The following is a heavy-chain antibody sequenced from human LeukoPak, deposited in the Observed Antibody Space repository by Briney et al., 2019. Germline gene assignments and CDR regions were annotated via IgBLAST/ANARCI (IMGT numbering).Heavy chain of an antibody. Sequence: SETLSLTCTVSGDSISGSTYYWGWIRQPPGKGLEWIGSVYYSGTTYYNPSLKSRVTISADTSKNQFSLKLNSVTAADTAVYYCSRESAGTTISHWGQGTLVTVTS. J-gene: IGHJ4*02. CDR2: VYYSGTT. CDR1: GDSISGSTYY. CDR3: SRESAGTTISH. V-gene: IGHV4-39*07. D-gene: IGHD1-1*01.